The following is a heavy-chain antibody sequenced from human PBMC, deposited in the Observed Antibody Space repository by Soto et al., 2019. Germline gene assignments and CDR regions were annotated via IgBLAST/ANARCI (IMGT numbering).Heavy chain of an antibody. J-gene: IGHJ6*03. CDR1: GFTFSGSA. CDR3: TRPGYSSSWLVDYYYYYMDV. Sequence: GGSLRLSCAASGFTFSGSAMHWVRQASGKRLEWVGRIRSKANSYATAYAASVKGRFTISRDDSKNTAYLQMNSLKTEDTAVYYCTRPGYSSSWLVDYYYYYMDVWGKGTTVTVSS. CDR2: IRSKANSYAT. D-gene: IGHD6-13*01. V-gene: IGHV3-73*01.